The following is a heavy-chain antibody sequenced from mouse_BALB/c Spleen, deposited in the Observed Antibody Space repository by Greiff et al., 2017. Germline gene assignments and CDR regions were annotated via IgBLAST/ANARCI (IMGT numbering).Heavy chain of an antibody. CDR3: ARGGTTVRDWYFDV. D-gene: IGHD1-1*01. CDR2: IDTSDSYT. Sequence: VQLQQSGAELVMPGASVKMSCKASGYTFTDYWMHWVKQRPGQGLEWIGAIDTSDSYTSYNQKFKGKATLTVDESSSTAYMQLSSLTSEDSAVYYCARGGTTVRDWYFDVWGAGTTVTVSS. V-gene: IGHV1-69*01. J-gene: IGHJ1*01. CDR1: GYTFTDYW.